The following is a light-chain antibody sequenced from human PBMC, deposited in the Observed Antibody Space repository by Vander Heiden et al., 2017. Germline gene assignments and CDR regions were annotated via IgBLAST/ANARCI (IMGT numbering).Light chain of an antibody. J-gene: IGLJ2*01. CDR3: QSYDSSLSGGV. CDR1: RAKIGAGYD. Sequence: QSVLTQPPSVAGAPGQRVTISCTGSRAKIGAGYDVHWYQQLPGTAPNLLIYGNSNRPSGVPDRFSGSKSGTSASLAITGLQAEDEADYYCQSYDSSLSGGVFGGGTKLTVL. CDR2: GNS. V-gene: IGLV1-40*01.